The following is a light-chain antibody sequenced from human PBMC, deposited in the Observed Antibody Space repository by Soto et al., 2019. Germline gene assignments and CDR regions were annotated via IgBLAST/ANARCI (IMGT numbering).Light chain of an antibody. CDR1: SSDVGAYNY. J-gene: IGLJ1*01. CDR3: SSYAGSSNV. V-gene: IGLV2-14*01. Sequence: QSALTQPASVSGSPGQSVAISCTGTSSDVGAYNYVSWYQQHPGKAPKLLLSEVSNRPSGVSDRFSGSKSGNTASLTISGLQAEDEADYYCSSYAGSSNVFGTGTKVTVL. CDR2: EVS.